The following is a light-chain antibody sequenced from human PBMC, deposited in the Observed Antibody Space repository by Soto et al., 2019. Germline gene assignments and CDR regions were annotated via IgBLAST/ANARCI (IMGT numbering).Light chain of an antibody. CDR2: GAS. J-gene: IGKJ1*01. CDR1: QSVSSN. Sequence: IVVSNSVATLSVSPGKRATLSCRHSQSVSSNLGWYQQKPGQATRLLIYGASNRATGIPDRFSGSGSGTDFTLTISRLEPEDFAVYYCQQYGSPGTFGQGSKVDIK. CDR3: QQYGSPGT. V-gene: IGKV3-20*01.